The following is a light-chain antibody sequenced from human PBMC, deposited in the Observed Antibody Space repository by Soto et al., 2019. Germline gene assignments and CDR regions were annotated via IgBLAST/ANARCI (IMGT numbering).Light chain of an antibody. CDR2: DVI. CDR1: RSDIGDYNY. Sequence: QSALTQPASLSGSPGQSITISCTGARSDIGDYNYVSWYQQPPGKAPKLVIFDVIKRPSGVSSRFSGSKSGNTASLTISGLQAEDEADYYCTSYTSSGAQVIFGGGTKLTVL. CDR3: TSYTSSGAQVI. V-gene: IGLV2-14*01. J-gene: IGLJ2*01.